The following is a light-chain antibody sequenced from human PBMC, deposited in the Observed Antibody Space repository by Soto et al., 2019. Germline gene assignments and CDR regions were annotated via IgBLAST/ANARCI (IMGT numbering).Light chain of an antibody. CDR3: QQYDNPPLT. CDR1: QDISNY. Sequence: DIPMTQSPSSLSASVGDRVTITCQASQDISNYLNWYQQKPGKAPKLLIYDASNLETGVPSRFSGSGSGPEFTFTISSLQPEDIATYYCQQYDNPPLTFGGGTQVEIK. J-gene: IGKJ4*01. CDR2: DAS. V-gene: IGKV1-33*01.